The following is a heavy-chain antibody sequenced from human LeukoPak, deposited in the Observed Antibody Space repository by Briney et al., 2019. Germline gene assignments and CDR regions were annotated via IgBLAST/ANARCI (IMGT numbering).Heavy chain of an antibody. J-gene: IGHJ4*02. CDR3: ARHDYGVY. Sequence: PSETLSLTCTVSGGSISSYYWSWIRQPPGKGLEWIGYIYYSGSTNYNPSLKSRVTISVDTSKNQFSLKLSSVTAADTAVYYCARHDYGVYWGQGTLVTVSS. CDR1: GGSISSYY. V-gene: IGHV4-59*01. CDR2: IYYSGST.